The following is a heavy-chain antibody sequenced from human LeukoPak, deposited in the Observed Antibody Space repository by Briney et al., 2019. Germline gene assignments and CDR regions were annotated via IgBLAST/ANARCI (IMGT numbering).Heavy chain of an antibody. CDR3: ARETVRAGFIVGVPAASWFDP. J-gene: IGHJ5*02. CDR2: MSAYNGNT. V-gene: IGHV1-18*01. CDR1: GYTFTSYG. D-gene: IGHD2-2*01. Sequence: GASVKVSCKASGYTFTSYGISWVRQAPGQGLEWMGWMSAYNGNTNYAQKFQGRVTMITDTSTSTAYMEMRSLRSDDTAVYYCARETVRAGFIVGVPAASWFDPWGQGTLVTVSS.